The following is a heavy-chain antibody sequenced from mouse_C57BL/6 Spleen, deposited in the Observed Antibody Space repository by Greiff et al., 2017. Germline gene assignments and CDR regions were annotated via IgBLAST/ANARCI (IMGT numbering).Heavy chain of an antibody. J-gene: IGHJ2*01. Sequence: QVQLKQSGAELVRPGASVTLSCKASGYTFTDYEMHWVKQTPVHGLEWIGAIDPETGGTAYNQKFKGKAILTADKSSSTAYMELRSLTSEDSAVYYCTTTVVAKLDYWGQGTTLTVSS. CDR1: GYTFTDYE. V-gene: IGHV1-15*01. D-gene: IGHD1-1*01. CDR3: TTTVVAKLDY. CDR2: IDPETGGT.